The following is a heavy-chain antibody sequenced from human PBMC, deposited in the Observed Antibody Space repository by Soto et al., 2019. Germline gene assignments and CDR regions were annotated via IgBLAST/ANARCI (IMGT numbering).Heavy chain of an antibody. V-gene: IGHV4-59*01. Sequence: ETLSLACTVAGGSISSYYWSWIRQPPGKGLEWIGYIYYSGSTNYNPSLKSRVTISVDTSKNQFSLKLSSVTAADTAVYYCARRYGGNFDYWGQGTLVTVSS. CDR1: GGSISSYY. D-gene: IGHD1-26*01. J-gene: IGHJ4*02. CDR2: IYYSGST. CDR3: ARRYGGNFDY.